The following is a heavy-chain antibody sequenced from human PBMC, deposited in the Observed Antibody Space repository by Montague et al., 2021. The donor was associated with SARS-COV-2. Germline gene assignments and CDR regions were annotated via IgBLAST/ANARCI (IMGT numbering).Heavy chain of an antibody. CDR2: IYDSGST. Sequence: SETLSLTCTVSGGSISSSNYDWDWIRQPPGKGLEWIGSIYDSGSTYYXPSLKSRVTISVDTSKNHFSLKLSSVTAAVTAVYYCARRGRKLLPVATTIGGFDIWDQGTMVTVSS. V-gene: IGHV4-39*02. D-gene: IGHD5-12*01. CDR1: GGSISSSNYD. CDR3: ARRGRKLLPVATTIGGFDI. J-gene: IGHJ3*02.